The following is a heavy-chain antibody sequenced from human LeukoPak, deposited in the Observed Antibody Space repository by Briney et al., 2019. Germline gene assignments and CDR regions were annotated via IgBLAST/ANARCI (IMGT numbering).Heavy chain of an antibody. V-gene: IGHV3-21*01. CDR1: GFTFTTYS. CDR3: AAGIGGYFDY. CDR2: ISSSSSYI. J-gene: IGHJ4*02. D-gene: IGHD2-15*01. Sequence: GGSLRLSCAASGFTFTTYSMNWVRQAPGKGLEWVSSISSSSSYIYYADSVKGRFTISRDNAKNSLYLQMNSLRAEDTAVYYCAAGIGGYFDYWGQGTLVTVSS.